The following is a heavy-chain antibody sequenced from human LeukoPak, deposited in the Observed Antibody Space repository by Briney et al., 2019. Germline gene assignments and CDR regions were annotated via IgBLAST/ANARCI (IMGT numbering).Heavy chain of an antibody. CDR3: ATYYGGDTAFDY. CDR1: GYRLADVY. V-gene: IGHV1-24*01. CDR2: LDPGHGEK. J-gene: IGHJ4*02. D-gene: IGHD3-22*01. Sequence: GASVKVSCRVSGYRLADVYIHWVRQAPGSGLEWMGGLDPGHGEKLYAQKFQGRVSMTEDTSTDTAFMELSSLRSEDTAIYYCATYYGGDTAFDYWGQGTLVTVSS.